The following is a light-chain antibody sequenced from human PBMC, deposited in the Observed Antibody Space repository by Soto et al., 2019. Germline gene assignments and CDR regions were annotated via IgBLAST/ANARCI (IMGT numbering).Light chain of an antibody. CDR1: QSISSH. J-gene: IGKJ4*01. CDR2: GAS. CDR3: QQRINWPLT. Sequence: EIVLTQSPATLSLSPGERATLSCRASQSISSHLAWYQQKPGQAPRLLIYGASNRATGIPARFSGRGSGTDFTLTTSSLEPEDFAVYYCQQRINWPLTFGGGTKVEIK. V-gene: IGKV3-11*01.